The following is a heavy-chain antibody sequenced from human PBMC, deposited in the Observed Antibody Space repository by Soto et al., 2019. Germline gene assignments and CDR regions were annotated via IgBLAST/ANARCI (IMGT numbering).Heavy chain of an antibody. CDR2: INHSGST. CDR1: GGSFSGYY. CDR3: ARHCCYYYYYYMDV. J-gene: IGHJ6*03. Sequence: PSETLSLTCAVYGGSFSGYYWSWIRQPPGKGLEWIGEINHSGSTNYNPSLKSRVTISVDTSKNQFSLKLSSVTAADTAVYYCARHCCYYYYYYMDVWGKGTTVTVSS. D-gene: IGHD2-21*02. V-gene: IGHV4-34*01.